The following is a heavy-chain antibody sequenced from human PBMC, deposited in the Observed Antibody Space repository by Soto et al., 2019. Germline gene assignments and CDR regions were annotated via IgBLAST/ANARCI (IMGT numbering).Heavy chain of an antibody. Sequence: EVQLVESGGGLVLPGGSLRLSCAASGFTFSRYWMHWVRQAPGKGLVWVSRISSYGSDTHYADSVKGRLTISRDNVKNTLYLQMNSLRADDTAVYYCASNYAYAEGYYWYGIDVWGQGTTVTVSS. V-gene: IGHV3-74*01. CDR2: ISSYGSDT. J-gene: IGHJ6*02. CDR3: ASNYAYAEGYYWYGIDV. CDR1: GFTFSRYW. D-gene: IGHD3-16*01.